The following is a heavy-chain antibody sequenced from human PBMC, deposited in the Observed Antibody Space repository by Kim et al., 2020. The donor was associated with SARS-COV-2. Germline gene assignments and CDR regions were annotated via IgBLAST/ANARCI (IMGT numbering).Heavy chain of an antibody. CDR1: GGTFSSYA. CDR2: IIPIFGTA. V-gene: IGHV1-69*13. D-gene: IGHD6-6*01. Sequence: SVKVSCKASGGTFSSYAISWVRQAPGQGLEWMGGIIPIFGTANYAQKFQGRVTITADESTSTAYMELSSLRSEDTAVYYCARERIRGYSSSSDPNFDYWGQGTLVTVSS. CDR3: ARERIRGYSSSSDPNFDY. J-gene: IGHJ4*02.